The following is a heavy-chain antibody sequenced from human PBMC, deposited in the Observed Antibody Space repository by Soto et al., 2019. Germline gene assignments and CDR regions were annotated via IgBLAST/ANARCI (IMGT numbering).Heavy chain of an antibody. D-gene: IGHD3-22*01. CDR2: INHSGST. CDR1: GGSISSGDYY. Sequence: SETLSLTCTVSGGSISSGDYYWSWIRQPPGKGLEWIGEINHSGSTNYNPSLKSRVTISVDTSKNQFSLKLSSVTAADTAAYYCARRLYYDSSGFAGSGMDAWGQGTTVTVSS. V-gene: IGHV4-39*01. J-gene: IGHJ6*02. CDR3: ARRLYYDSSGFAGSGMDA.